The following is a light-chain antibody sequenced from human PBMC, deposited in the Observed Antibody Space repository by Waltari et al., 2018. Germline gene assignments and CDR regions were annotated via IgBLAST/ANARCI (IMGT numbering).Light chain of an antibody. CDR1: QSVSIN. Sequence: ERVMTQSPATLSVSPGERATLSCRASQSVSINLAWYQQKFGQAPRLLIYGASTRATGIPARFSGSGSGTEFTLTISSLQSEDFAVYYCQQYDYWPTFGQGTKVEIK. J-gene: IGKJ1*01. CDR2: GAS. CDR3: QQYDYWPT. V-gene: IGKV3-15*01.